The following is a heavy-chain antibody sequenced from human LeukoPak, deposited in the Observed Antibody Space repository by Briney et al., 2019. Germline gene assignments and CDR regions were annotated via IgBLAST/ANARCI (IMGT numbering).Heavy chain of an antibody. CDR3: ARDPGAYYYDSSGYSDAFDI. V-gene: IGHV1-18*01. CDR1: GYTFTSYG. D-gene: IGHD3-22*01. J-gene: IGHJ3*02. Sequence: ASVKVSCKASGYTFTSYGISWVRQAPGQGLEWMGWISAHNGNTNYAQKFQGRVTMARDTSISTAYMELSRLRSDDTAVYYCARDPGAYYYDSSGYSDAFDIWGQGTMVTVSS. CDR2: ISAHNGNT.